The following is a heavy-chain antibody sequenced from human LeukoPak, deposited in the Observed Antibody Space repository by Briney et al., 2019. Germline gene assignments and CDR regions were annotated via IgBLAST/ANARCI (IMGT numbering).Heavy chain of an antibody. CDR2: INPSGGNT. D-gene: IGHD2-15*01. CDR3: ARDHVPPGAEGTSGYCSGGSCLRPYFDY. V-gene: IGHV1-46*01. J-gene: IGHJ4*02. Sequence: ASVKVSCKASGYTFTSYYMHWVRQAPGQGLEWMGIINPSGGNTSYAQKFQGRVTMTRDTSTSTVYMELSSLRSEDTAVYYCARDHVPPGAEGTSGYCSGGSCLRPYFDYWGQGTLVTVSS. CDR1: GYTFTSYY.